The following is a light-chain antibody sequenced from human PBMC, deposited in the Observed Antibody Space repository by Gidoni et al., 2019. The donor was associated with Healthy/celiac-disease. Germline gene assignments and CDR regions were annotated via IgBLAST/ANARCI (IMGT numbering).Light chain of an antibody. CDR1: SSDVGGYNY. Sequence: QSALTQPASVSGSPGQPITISCTGTSSDVGGYNYVSWYQQHPGKAPKLMLYEVSNRPSGVSNRFSGSKSGNTASLTISGLQAEDEADYSCSSYTSSSTLDVVFGGGTKLTVL. CDR3: SSYTSSSTLDVV. J-gene: IGLJ2*01. V-gene: IGLV2-14*01. CDR2: EVS.